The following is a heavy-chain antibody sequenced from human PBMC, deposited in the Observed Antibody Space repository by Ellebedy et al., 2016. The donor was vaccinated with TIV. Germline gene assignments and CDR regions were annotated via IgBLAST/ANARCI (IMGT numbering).Heavy chain of an antibody. CDR2: FDPEDGET. CDR1: GYTLTELS. CDR3: ATEGIAVAHGFDY. J-gene: IGHJ4*02. D-gene: IGHD6-19*01. V-gene: IGHV1-24*01. Sequence: ASVKVSXXASGYTLTELSMHWVRQAPGKGLEWMGGFDPEDGETIYAQKFQGRVTMTEDTSTDTAYMELSSLRSEDTAVYYCATEGIAVAHGFDYWGQGTLVTVSS.